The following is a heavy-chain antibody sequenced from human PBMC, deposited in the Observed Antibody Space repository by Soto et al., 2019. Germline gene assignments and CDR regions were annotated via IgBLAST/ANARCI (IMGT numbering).Heavy chain of an antibody. D-gene: IGHD3-3*01. Sequence: EVQLLESGGGLVQPGGSLRLSCAASGFTFSSYAMSWVRQAPGKGLEWVSAISGSGGSTYYADSVKGRLTISRDNSKNTLYLQMNSLRAEDTAVYYCAKDQTYYDFWSGGHLVGFDYWGQGTLVTVSS. CDR2: ISGSGGST. CDR3: AKDQTYYDFWSGGHLVGFDY. V-gene: IGHV3-23*01. J-gene: IGHJ4*02. CDR1: GFTFSSYA.